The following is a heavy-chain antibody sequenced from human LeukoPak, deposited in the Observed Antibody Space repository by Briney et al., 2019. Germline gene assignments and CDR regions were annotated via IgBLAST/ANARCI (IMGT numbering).Heavy chain of an antibody. J-gene: IGHJ4*02. CDR1: GGSISSYY. V-gene: IGHV4-4*07. Sequence: SETLSLTCTVSGGSISSYYRSWIRQPAGKGLEWIGRIYTSGSTNYNPSLKSRVTISVDKSKNQFSLKLSSVTAADTAVYYCARDPGYSYAFDYWGQGTLVTVSS. CDR3: ARDPGYSYAFDY. CDR2: IYTSGST. D-gene: IGHD5-18*01.